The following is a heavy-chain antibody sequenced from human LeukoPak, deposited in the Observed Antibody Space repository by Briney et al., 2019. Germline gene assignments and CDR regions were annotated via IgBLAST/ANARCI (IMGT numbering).Heavy chain of an antibody. J-gene: IGHJ4*02. CDR3: ARRNSWSGHSFDY. Sequence: SETLSLTCTVSGGSISSGGYYWSWIRQYPGKGLEWIGYIYYSGSTYYNPSLKSRVTISVDTSKKQFSLKLSSATAADTAVYYCARRNSWSGHSFDYWGQGTLVTVAS. CDR1: GGSISSGGYY. CDR2: IYYSGST. V-gene: IGHV4-31*03. D-gene: IGHD3-3*01.